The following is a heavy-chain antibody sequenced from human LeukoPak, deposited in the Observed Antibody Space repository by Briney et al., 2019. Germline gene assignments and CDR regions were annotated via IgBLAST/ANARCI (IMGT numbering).Heavy chain of an antibody. CDR1: GFTLTDY. CDR2: IKPNSGDT. Sequence: WASVKVSCKASGFTLTDYIHWVRQDPRQGRQWMGWIKPNSGDTDYAQRFQGRVTMTRDTSISTVYMELSSLRSDDTAVCYCARADSVAAGDYHYWYMDVWGKGTTVTVSS. J-gene: IGHJ6*03. D-gene: IGHD6-13*01. CDR3: ARADSVAAGDYHYWYMDV. V-gene: IGHV1-2*02.